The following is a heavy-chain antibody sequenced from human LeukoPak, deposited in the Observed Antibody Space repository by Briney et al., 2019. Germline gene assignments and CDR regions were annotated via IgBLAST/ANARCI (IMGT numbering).Heavy chain of an antibody. CDR3: ARAKGYDSSGFWFDY. CDR2: INHSGST. V-gene: IGHV4-34*01. D-gene: IGHD3-22*01. J-gene: IGHJ4*02. CDR1: GGSFSGYY. Sequence: SETLSLTCAVYGGSFSGYYWSWIRQPPGKGLEWIGEINHSGSTNYNPSLKSRVTISVDTSKNQFSLKLSSVTAADTAVYYCARAKGYDSSGFWFDYWGQGTLVTVSS.